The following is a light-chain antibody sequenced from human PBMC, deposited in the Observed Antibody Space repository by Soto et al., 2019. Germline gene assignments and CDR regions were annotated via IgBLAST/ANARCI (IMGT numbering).Light chain of an antibody. V-gene: IGLV7-46*01. CDR3: LLSYTDFRPV. CDR1: TGAVTSGHF. Sequence: QTVVTQEPSLTVSPGGTVTLTCGSSTGAVTSGHFPYWFQQKAGQAPRTLIYDTTNKHSWTPARFSGSLLGGKAALTLSAAQPEDEADYYCLLSYTDFRPVFGGGTKLTVL. J-gene: IGLJ2*01. CDR2: DTT.